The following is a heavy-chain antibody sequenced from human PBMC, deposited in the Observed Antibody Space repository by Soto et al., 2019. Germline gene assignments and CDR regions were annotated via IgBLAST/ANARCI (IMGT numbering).Heavy chain of an antibody. Sequence: GVSLRLSCAASGFTFSSYAMHWVRQAPGKGLEWVAVISYDGSNKYYADSVKGRFTISRDNSKNTLYLQMNSLRAEDTAVYYCAREGITMVRGALGAFDIWGQGTMVTVSS. CDR2: ISYDGSNK. V-gene: IGHV3-30-3*01. J-gene: IGHJ3*02. D-gene: IGHD3-10*01. CDR3: AREGITMVRGALGAFDI. CDR1: GFTFSSYA.